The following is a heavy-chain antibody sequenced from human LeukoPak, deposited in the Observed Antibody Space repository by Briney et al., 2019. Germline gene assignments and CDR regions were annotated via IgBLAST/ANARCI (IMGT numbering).Heavy chain of an antibody. J-gene: IGHJ4*02. CDR3: VRDGSYYDNSGYYYLY. Sequence: ASVKVSCKASGGTFSSYAISWVRQAPGQGLEWMGGVTPMFRTANYAQKFQGRVTITADESTSTAYMELSSLRSEDTAVYYCVRDGSYYDNSGYYYLYWGQGTLVTVSS. CDR1: GGTFSSYA. CDR2: VTPMFRTA. D-gene: IGHD3-22*01. V-gene: IGHV1-69*13.